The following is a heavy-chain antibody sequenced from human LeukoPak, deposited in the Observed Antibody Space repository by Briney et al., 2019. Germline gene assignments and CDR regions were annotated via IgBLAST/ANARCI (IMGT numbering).Heavy chain of an antibody. CDR3: ARFPSYGSGSYYNDY. CDR1: GYSFTSYW. D-gene: IGHD3-10*01. V-gene: IGHV5-51*01. Sequence: GESLQISCKGSGYSFTSYWIGWVRQLPGKGLEWMGIIYPGDSDTRYSPSFQGQVTISADKSISTAYLQWSSLKASDTAMYYCARFPSYGSGSYYNDYWGQGTLVTVSS. CDR2: IYPGDSDT. J-gene: IGHJ4*02.